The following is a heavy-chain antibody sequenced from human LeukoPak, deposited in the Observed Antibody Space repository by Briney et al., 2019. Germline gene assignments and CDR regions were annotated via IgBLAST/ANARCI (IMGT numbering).Heavy chain of an antibody. V-gene: IGHV3-30*03. CDR1: GFTFSDYA. CDR3: ARDLDSSGWYGGGGY. D-gene: IGHD6-19*01. CDR2: SAHDEVGK. J-gene: IGHJ4*02. Sequence: GGSLRLSCVGSGFTFSDYAIHWVRQAPGKGLEWVAVSAHDEVGKQFADSVKGRFTLSRDNSRDSVHLQMNRLRDEDTAVYYCARDLDSSGWYGGGGYWGQGTLVTVSS.